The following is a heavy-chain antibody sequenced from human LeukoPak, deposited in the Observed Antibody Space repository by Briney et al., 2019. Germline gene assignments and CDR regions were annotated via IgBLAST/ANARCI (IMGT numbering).Heavy chain of an antibody. CDR1: GGSVSSAGSVSSGRYY. J-gene: IGHJ4*02. CDR3: ARDSFYSGSDY. CDR2: VSYSGST. Sequence: PSETLSLTCTVSGGSVSSAGSVSSGRYYWSWIRQPPGKGLEWIGYVSYSGSTNYNPSLHSRVTISIDTSKNQFSLKLSSVTAADTAVYFCARDSFYSGSDYWGQGTLVTVSS. D-gene: IGHD1-26*01. V-gene: IGHV4-61*01.